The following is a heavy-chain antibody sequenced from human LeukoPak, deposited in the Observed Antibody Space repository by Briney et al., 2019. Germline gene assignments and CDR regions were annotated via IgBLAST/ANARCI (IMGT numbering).Heavy chain of an antibody. CDR3: AREGRGYSGYDLYGMDV. CDR1: GFTVSSNY. Sequence: GGSLRLSCAASGFTVSSNYMSWVRQAPGKGLEWVSVIYSGGSTYYADSVKGRFTISRHNSKNTLYLQMNSLRAEDTAVYYCAREGRGYSGYDLYGMDVWGQGTTVTVSS. J-gene: IGHJ6*02. D-gene: IGHD5-12*01. CDR2: IYSGGST. V-gene: IGHV3-53*04.